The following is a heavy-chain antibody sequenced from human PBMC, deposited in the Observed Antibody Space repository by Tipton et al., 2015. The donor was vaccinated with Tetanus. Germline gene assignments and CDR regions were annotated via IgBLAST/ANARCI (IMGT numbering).Heavy chain of an antibody. CDR2: IYYSGST. CDR1: GASISNSPYF. D-gene: IGHD2-8*02. Sequence: TLSLTCNVSGASISNSPYFWSWLRQHPVRGLEWLGYIYYSGSTHYNPSFKNRLSISVDTSRNQFALKLSSVTAADTAVYYCARGHLRGLLVALFDYWGQGTLVTVSS. V-gene: IGHV4-31*03. J-gene: IGHJ4*02. CDR3: ARGHLRGLLVALFDY.